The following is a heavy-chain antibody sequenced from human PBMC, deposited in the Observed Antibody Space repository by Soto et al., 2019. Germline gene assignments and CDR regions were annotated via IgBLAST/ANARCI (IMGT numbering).Heavy chain of an antibody. V-gene: IGHV3-30*18. CDR2: ISYDGGNK. CDR3: AKGNVDTAMVLDY. CDR1: GFTFSSYG. Sequence: LRLSCAASGFTFSSYGMHWVRQAPGKGLEWVAVISYDGGNKYYADSVKGRFTISRDNSKNTLYLQMNSLRAEDTAVYYCAKGNVDTAMVLDYWGQGTLVTVSS. D-gene: IGHD5-18*01. J-gene: IGHJ4*02.